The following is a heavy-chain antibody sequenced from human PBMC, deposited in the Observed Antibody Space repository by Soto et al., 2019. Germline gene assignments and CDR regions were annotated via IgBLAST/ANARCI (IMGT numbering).Heavy chain of an antibody. Sequence: QVQLVQSGAEVTKPGASVKVSCKASGYTFNIYGISWVRQAPGQGLEWMGWITAYNGNTHYAQKFQGRVTMTTDTSTSTAYMELGSLRSDDTAVYYWGRRDMEGTYYLDSWGQGTLVTVSS. CDR1: GYTFNIYG. CDR3: GRRDMEGTYYLDS. D-gene: IGHD2-15*01. CDR2: ITAYNGNT. J-gene: IGHJ4*02. V-gene: IGHV1-18*01.